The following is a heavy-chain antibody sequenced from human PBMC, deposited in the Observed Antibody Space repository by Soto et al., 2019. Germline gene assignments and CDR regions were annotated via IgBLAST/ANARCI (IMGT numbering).Heavy chain of an antibody. CDR3: ARVRSNLFDY. Sequence: SETLSLTCTVSGDSISTFYWSWIRQPPGKGLEWIGYIHYSRSTNYNPSLKSQVIISVDTSKNQFSLKLSSVTAADTAVYFCARVRSNLFDYWGQGTLVTVSS. CDR2: IHYSRST. V-gene: IGHV4-59*01. CDR1: GDSISTFY. J-gene: IGHJ4*02. D-gene: IGHD3-3*01.